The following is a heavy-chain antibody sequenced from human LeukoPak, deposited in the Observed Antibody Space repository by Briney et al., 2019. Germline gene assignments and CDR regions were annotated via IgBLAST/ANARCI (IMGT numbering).Heavy chain of an antibody. Sequence: SETLSLTCTVSGGSISSSSYYWGWIRQPPGKGLEWIGSIYYSGSTYYNPSLKSRVTISVDTSKNQFSLKLSSVTAADTAVYYCARRRYSSSSGWFDPWGQGTLVTVSS. J-gene: IGHJ5*02. CDR2: IYYSGST. D-gene: IGHD6-6*01. CDR3: ARRRYSSSSGWFDP. V-gene: IGHV4-39*01. CDR1: GGSISSSSYY.